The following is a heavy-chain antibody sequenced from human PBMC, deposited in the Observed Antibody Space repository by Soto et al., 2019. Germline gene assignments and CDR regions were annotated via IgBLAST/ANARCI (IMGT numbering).Heavy chain of an antibody. CDR1: GGSISSSSYY. Sequence: SETLSLTCTVSGGSISSSSYYWGWIRQPPGKGLEWIGSIYYSGSTYYNPSLKSRVTISVDTSKNQFSLKLSSVTAADTAVYYCARGKPDYDFWSGYYTDYYYMDVWGKGTTVTVSS. V-gene: IGHV4-39*01. CDR2: IYYSGST. J-gene: IGHJ6*03. D-gene: IGHD3-3*01. CDR3: ARGKPDYDFWSGYYTDYYYMDV.